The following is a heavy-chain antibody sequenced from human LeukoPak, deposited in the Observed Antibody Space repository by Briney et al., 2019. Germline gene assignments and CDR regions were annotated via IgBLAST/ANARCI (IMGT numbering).Heavy chain of an antibody. CDR2: IKQDGSEK. J-gene: IGHJ5*02. V-gene: IGHV3-7*05. D-gene: IGHD5-24*01. CDR1: GFTFSNYW. CDR3: ARASDPWLQLT. Sequence: GGSLRLSCAASGFTFSNYWMIWVRQAPWQVLEWVGNIKQDGSEKRYADSVRGRFSISRDNAQTSLYLQMNSLRAEDTAVYYCARASDPWLQLTWGQGTLVTVSS.